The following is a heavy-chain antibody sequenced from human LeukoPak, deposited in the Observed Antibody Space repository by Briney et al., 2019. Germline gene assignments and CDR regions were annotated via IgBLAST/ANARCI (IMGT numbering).Heavy chain of an antibody. D-gene: IGHD6-19*01. CDR3: ARSTPIAVAGSGFDY. Sequence: SETLSLTCTVSGYSISSGYYWGWIRRPPGKGLEWIGSIYHSGSTYYNPSLKSRVTISVDTSKNQFSLKLSSVTAADTAVYYCARSTPIAVAGSGFDYWGQGTLVTVSS. V-gene: IGHV4-38-2*02. CDR2: IYHSGST. J-gene: IGHJ4*02. CDR1: GYSISSGYY.